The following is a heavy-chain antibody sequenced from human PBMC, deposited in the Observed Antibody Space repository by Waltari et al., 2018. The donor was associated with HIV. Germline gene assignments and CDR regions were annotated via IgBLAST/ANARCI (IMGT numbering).Heavy chain of an antibody. Sequence: QVQLVESGGGVVQPGGSLRLSCAASGFDFSTFGLHWVRQAPGKGLEWVGVIWFDSSNKYYGDSVKGRFTISRDNSKKTVYLQMNSLRGEDTAVYYRARLTREGYNGGFDYWGQGTLVTVSS. D-gene: IGHD1-1*01. V-gene: IGHV3-33*08. CDR2: IWFDSSNK. J-gene: IGHJ4*02. CDR3: ARLTREGYNGGFDY. CDR1: GFDFSTFG.